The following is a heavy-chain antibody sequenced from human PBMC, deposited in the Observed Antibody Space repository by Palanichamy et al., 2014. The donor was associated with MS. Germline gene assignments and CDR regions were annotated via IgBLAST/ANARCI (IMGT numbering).Heavy chain of an antibody. J-gene: IGHJ4*02. CDR2: VNHSGST. D-gene: IGHD3-10*01. CDR3: ARGRVKGRGVIIPMNY. Sequence: QVQLQQWGAGLLKPSETLSLTCAVYGGSFSGYYWSWIRQPPGKGLEWIGEVNHSGSTNYNPSVKSRVTISVDTSKDQFSLKLSSVTAADTAVYYCARGRVKGRGVIIPMNYWGQGTLVTVSS. CDR1: GGSFSGYY. V-gene: IGHV4-34*01.